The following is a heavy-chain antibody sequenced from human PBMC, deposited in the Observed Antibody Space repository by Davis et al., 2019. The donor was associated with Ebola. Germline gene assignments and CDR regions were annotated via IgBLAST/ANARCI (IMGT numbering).Heavy chain of an antibody. D-gene: IGHD2-15*01. V-gene: IGHV4-39*02. Sequence: GSLRLSCTVSGGSVSSGSYYWSWIRQPPGKGLEWIGSIFYTGTTYFNPSLSSRVAVSVDTSKNHFSLKLSSVTAADTAIYYCAIQVVGTTRVFDFWGQGTLVTVSS. J-gene: IGHJ4*02. CDR3: AIQVVGTTRVFDF. CDR2: IFYTGTT. CDR1: GGSVSSGSYY.